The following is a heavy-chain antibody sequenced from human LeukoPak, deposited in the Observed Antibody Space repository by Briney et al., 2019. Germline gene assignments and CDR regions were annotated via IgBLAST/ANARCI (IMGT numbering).Heavy chain of an antibody. CDR2: IYYSGST. Sequence: PSETLSLTCTVSGGSISSYYWSWIRQPPGKGLEWIGYIYYSGSTNYTPSLKSRVTISVDTSKNQFSLKLSSVTAADTAVYYCARSSDQTGYFDYWGQGTLVTVSS. CDR1: GGSISSYY. CDR3: ARSSDQTGYFDY. J-gene: IGHJ4*02. D-gene: IGHD6-19*01. V-gene: IGHV4-59*01.